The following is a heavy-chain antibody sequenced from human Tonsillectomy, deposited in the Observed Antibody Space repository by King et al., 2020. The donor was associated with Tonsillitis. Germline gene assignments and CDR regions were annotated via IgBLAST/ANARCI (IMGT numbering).Heavy chain of an antibody. CDR1: GSSISSGYH. CDR2: IFHSGST. J-gene: IGHJ3*02. CDR3: ARVGHLNAFDI. Sequence: QLQESGPGLVKPSETLSLTCTVSGSSISSGYHWGWIRQPPGKGLEWIGSIFHSGSTYYNPSLKSRVTISVDTSKNQFSLKLSSVTAAATAVYYCARVGHLNAFDIWGQGTMVTVSS. V-gene: IGHV4-38-2*02.